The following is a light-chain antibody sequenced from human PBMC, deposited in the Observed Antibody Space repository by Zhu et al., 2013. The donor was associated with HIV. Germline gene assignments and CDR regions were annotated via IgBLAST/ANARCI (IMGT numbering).Light chain of an antibody. CDR3: QQYGTSPTWA. CDR2: GAS. V-gene: IGKV3-20*01. CDR1: ESVSASY. J-gene: IGKJ1*01. Sequence: EIVLTQSPGTLSLSPGERATLSCRASESVSASYLAWYQQKHGQAPRLLISGASGRATGIPDRFSGSGSGTEFTLTISRLQAEVFAVYYCQQYGTSPTWAFGRGTKVEI.